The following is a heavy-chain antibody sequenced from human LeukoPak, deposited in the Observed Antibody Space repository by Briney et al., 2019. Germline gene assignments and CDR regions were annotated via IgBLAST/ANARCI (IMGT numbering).Heavy chain of an antibody. J-gene: IGHJ4*02. D-gene: IGHD2-2*01. V-gene: IGHV4-34*01. Sequence: PSETLSLTCAVYGGSFSGYYWSWIRQPSGKGLEWIGEINHSGSTNYNPSLKSRVTISVDTSKNQFSLKLSSVTAADTAVYYCARQADIVVVPAVKGPYYFDYWGQGTLVTVSS. CDR2: INHSGST. CDR1: GGSFSGYY. CDR3: ARQADIVVVPAVKGPYYFDY.